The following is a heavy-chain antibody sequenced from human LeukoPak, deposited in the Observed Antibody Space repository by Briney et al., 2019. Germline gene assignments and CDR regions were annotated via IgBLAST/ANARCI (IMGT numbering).Heavy chain of an antibody. V-gene: IGHV4-59*01. CDR1: GGXISSYY. CDR2: ISYSGNT. D-gene: IGHD2-15*01. Sequence: SETLSLTCIVSGGXISSYYWSWIRQPPGEGREWLGYISYSGNTNYNPSLKSRVTISVDTSKNQFSLKLSSVTAADTAVYYCATRSTGVAATFDCWGQGALVTVSS. CDR3: ATRSTGVAATFDC. J-gene: IGHJ4*02.